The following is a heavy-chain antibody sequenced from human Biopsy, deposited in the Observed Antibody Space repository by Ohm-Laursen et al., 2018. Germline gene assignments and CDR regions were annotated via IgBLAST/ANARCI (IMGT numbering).Heavy chain of an antibody. CDR3: AREGRDY. CDR1: GFSFSDYY. CDR2: ISSSGRTM. Sequence: GSLRLSCTASGFSFSDYYMIWIRQAPGKGLEWVSYISSSGRTMYYADSVKGRFTISRDNANKSLYLQMNSLRAEDAAVYYCAREGRDYWGQGTLVTVSS. J-gene: IGHJ4*02. V-gene: IGHV3-11*01.